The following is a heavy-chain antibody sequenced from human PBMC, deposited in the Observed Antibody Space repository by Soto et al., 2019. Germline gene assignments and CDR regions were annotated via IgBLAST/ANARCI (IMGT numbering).Heavy chain of an antibody. V-gene: IGHV4-59*08. CDR1: GGSISTNY. CDR2: IYYSGST. J-gene: IGHJ4*02. CDR3: ARLDSRGFFDS. D-gene: IGHD3-22*01. Sequence: QVQLQESGPGLVKPSETLSLTCTVSGGSISTNYWSWIRQPPGTGLEWIGYIYYSGSTNYSPSLKSRITISVDTSKTQFSLKLSSVTAADTAVYYCARLDSRGFFDSWGQGTLVTVSS.